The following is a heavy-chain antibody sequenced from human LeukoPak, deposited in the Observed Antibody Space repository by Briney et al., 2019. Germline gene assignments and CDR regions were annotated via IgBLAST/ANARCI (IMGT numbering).Heavy chain of an antibody. V-gene: IGHV3-23*01. Sequence: GGSLRLSCAASGFTFSSYAMSWVRQAPGKGLEWVSAISGSGGSTHYADSVKGRFTISRDNSKNTLYLQMNRLRAEDTAVYYCERGGYSSSRIPLDYWGQGTLVTVSS. CDR2: ISGSGGST. D-gene: IGHD6-13*01. J-gene: IGHJ4*02. CDR3: ERGGYSSSRIPLDY. CDR1: GFTFSSYA.